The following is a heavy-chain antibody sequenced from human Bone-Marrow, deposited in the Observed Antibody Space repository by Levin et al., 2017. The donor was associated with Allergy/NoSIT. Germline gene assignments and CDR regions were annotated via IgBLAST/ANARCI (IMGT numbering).Heavy chain of an antibody. CDR3: TKERWSGSNSFDY. J-gene: IGHJ4*02. V-gene: IGHV3-9*01. Sequence: SLKISCAASGLTFDDYAMHWVRQAPGKGLEWVSGISRNSDTIGYADSVKGRFTISRDNAKNFLYLQMNSLRTEDTALYYCTKERWSGSNSFDYWGRGTLVTVSS. D-gene: IGHD1-26*01. CDR2: ISRNSDTI. CDR1: GLTFDDYA.